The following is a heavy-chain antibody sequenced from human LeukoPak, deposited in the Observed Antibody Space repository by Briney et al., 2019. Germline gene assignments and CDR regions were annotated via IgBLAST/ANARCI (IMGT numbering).Heavy chain of an antibody. CDR1: GYTFTSYG. CDR3: ARVDIVVVPAARVPDY. CDR2: ISAYNGNT. J-gene: IGHJ4*02. D-gene: IGHD2-2*03. V-gene: IGHV1-18*01. Sequence: ASVKVSCKASGYTFTSYGISWVRQAPGQGLEWMGWISAYNGNTNYAQKLQGRVTMTTDTSTSTAYMELRSPRSDDTAVYYCARVDIVVVPAARVPDYWGQGTLVTVSS.